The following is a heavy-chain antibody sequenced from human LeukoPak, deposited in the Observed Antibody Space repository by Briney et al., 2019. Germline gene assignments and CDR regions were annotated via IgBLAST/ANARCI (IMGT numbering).Heavy chain of an antibody. D-gene: IGHD2-15*01. CDR2: INQDGSEK. J-gene: IGHJ4*02. CDR1: GFTFSSYW. Sequence: GGSLRLSCAASGFTFSSYWMSWVRQAPGKGLEWVANINQDGSEKFYVDSVKGRFAISRDNAKNSLYLQMNSLRAEDTAVYYCARMCSGGSCYQYWGQGTLVTVSS. V-gene: IGHV3-7*01. CDR3: ARMCSGGSCYQY.